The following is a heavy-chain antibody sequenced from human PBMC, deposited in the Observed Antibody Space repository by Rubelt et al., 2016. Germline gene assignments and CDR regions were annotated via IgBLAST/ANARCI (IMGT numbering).Heavy chain of an antibody. D-gene: IGHD3-22*01. CDR2: MHYSGST. Sequence: TLSLTCTVSGDSIRSGGHYWSWIRQHPGKGLEWIGYMHYSGSTFYNPSLRSRVSISVDTSKNQLSLRLRSVTAADTAVYYCARVADYYDSAGSACDYWGQGTLVTVSS. CDR3: ARVADYYDSAGSACDY. CDR1: GDSIRSGGHY. V-gene: IGHV4-31*03. J-gene: IGHJ4*02.